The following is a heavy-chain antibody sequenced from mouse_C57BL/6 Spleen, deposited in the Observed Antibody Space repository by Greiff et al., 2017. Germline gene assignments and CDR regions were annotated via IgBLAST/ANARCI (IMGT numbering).Heavy chain of an antibody. Sequence: EVQGVESGGGLVKPGGSLKLSCAASGFTFSSYAMSWVRQTPEKRLEWVATFSDGGSYTYYPDNVKGRFTISRDNSKNNLYLQMSHLKSEDTAMYYCASDGVYSIYHYCYSDVSGTETTVTHSS. V-gene: IGHV5-4*01. CDR2: FSDGGSYT. CDR3: ASDGVYSIYHYCYSDV. CDR1: GFTFSSYA. J-gene: IGHJ1*03. D-gene: IGHD2-5*01.